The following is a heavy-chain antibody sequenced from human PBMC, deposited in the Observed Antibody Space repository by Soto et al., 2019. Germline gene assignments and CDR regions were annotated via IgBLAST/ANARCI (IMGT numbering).Heavy chain of an antibody. D-gene: IGHD2-15*01. CDR3: ARETVDRGWQLADY. J-gene: IGHJ4*02. CDR1: GFTFSDYY. CDR2: ISSSGAYI. V-gene: IGHV3-11*05. Sequence: QVPLVESGGGLVKPGGSLRLSCAASGFTFSDYYMNWIRQAPGKGLEWLSHISSSGAYINYADSVKGRFIISRDNXXNSLYLQMNSLRADDTAVYYCARETVDRGWQLADYWGQGTLVTVSS.